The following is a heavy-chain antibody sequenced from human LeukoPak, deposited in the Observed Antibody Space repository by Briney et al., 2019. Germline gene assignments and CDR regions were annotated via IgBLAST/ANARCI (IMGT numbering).Heavy chain of an antibody. D-gene: IGHD5-24*01. CDR1: GGSISSSSYY. CDR2: IYYSGST. CDR3: ARDRGIATSNDGELGTFDY. J-gene: IGHJ4*02. Sequence: SETLSLTCTVSGGSISSSSYYWGWIRQPPGKGLEWVGSIYYSGSTYYNPSLKSRVTISVDTSKNQFSLKLSSVTAADTAVYYCARDRGIATSNDGELGTFDYWGQGTLVTVSS. V-gene: IGHV4-39*07.